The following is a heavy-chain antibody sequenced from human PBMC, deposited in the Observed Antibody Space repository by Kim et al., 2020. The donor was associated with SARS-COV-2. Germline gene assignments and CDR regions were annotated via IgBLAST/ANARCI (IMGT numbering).Heavy chain of an antibody. V-gene: IGHV4-30-2*01. Sequence: SETLSLTCAVSGGSISSGGYSWSWIRQPPGKGLEWIGYIYHSGSTYYNPSLKSRVTISVDRSKNQFSLKLSSVTAADTAVYYCARVKPQGGLFDYWGQGTLVTVSS. J-gene: IGHJ4*02. CDR1: GGSISSGGYS. CDR3: ARVKPQGGLFDY. CDR2: IYHSGST. D-gene: IGHD3-16*01.